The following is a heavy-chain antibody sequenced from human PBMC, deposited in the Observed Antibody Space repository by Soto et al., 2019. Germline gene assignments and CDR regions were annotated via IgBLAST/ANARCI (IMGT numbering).Heavy chain of an antibody. CDR2: IWYDGSNK. J-gene: IGHJ5*02. Sequence: QVQLVESGGGVVQPGRSLRLSCAASGFTFSSYGMHWVRQAPGKGLEWVAVIWYDGSNKYYADSVKGRFTISRDNSXXXLXXQVNGLRAEDTAVYYCARGGGCRDGYTVGCKWFHPWGQGALVTVSS. CDR3: ARGGGCRDGYTVGCKWFHP. CDR1: GFTFSSYG. D-gene: IGHD2-15*01. V-gene: IGHV3-33*01.